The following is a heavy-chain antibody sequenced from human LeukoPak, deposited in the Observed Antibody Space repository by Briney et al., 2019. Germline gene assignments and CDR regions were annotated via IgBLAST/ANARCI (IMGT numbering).Heavy chain of an antibody. J-gene: IGHJ4*02. D-gene: IGHD6-13*01. CDR2: IYYSGST. CDR3: ARELSMYSRPAYYFDY. CDR1: GGSFSGYY. Sequence: PSETLSLTCAVYGGSFSGYYWSWIRQPPGKGLEWIGSIYYSGSTYYNPSLKSRVTISVDTSKSQFSLKLRSVTAADTAVYYCARELSMYSRPAYYFDYWGQGTLVTVSS. V-gene: IGHV4-34*01.